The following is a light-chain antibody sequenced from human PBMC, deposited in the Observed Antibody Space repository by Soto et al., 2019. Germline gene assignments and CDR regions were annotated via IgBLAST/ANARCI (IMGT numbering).Light chain of an antibody. Sequence: DIQMTQYPSSLSASVGDRVTITCQASQGIRNFLNWYQQKPGKAPRLLIYDASKLETGVPTSFSGSGSGAHFIFTINSLQPEDVATYYCQQYDNLPYSFGQGTKLEI. CDR3: QQYDNLPYS. CDR1: QGIRNF. J-gene: IGKJ2*03. CDR2: DAS. V-gene: IGKV1-33*01.